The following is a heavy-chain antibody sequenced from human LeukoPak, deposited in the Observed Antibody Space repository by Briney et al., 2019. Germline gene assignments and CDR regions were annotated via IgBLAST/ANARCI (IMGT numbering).Heavy chain of an antibody. J-gene: IGHJ4*02. D-gene: IGHD3-9*01. Sequence: ASMKVSCKASGYTFTDFYMQWVRQAPGQGLEWMGWINPNNGDTKYAQKFLGRVTMTRDTSATTAYMELSRLRSDDTAVYYCARDPGTVYYSNNFVHWGQGTLVTVSS. V-gene: IGHV1-2*02. CDR3: ARDPGTVYYSNNFVH. CDR1: GYTFTDFY. CDR2: INPNNGDT.